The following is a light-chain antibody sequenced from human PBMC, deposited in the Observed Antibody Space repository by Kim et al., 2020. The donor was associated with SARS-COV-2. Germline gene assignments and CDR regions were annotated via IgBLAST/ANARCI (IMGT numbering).Light chain of an antibody. CDR1: ESVSSN. J-gene: IGKJ4*01. V-gene: IGKV3-15*01. CDR3: QQYNNWPPLT. Sequence: EVVMTQSPATLSVSPGERATLFCRASESVSSNLAWYQQKLGQAPRLLIYGASTRATGIPARFSGSGSGTEFTLTISSLQSEEFAVYYCQQYNNWPPLTFGGGTKVDIK. CDR2: GAS.